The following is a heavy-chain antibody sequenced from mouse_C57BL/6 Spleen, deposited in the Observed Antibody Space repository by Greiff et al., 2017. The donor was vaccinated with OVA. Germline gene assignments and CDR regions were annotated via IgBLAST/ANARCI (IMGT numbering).Heavy chain of an antibody. CDR1: GFTFSDYG. CDR3: AAIGNWYFDV. Sequence: EVLLVESGGGLVKPGGSLKLSCAASGFTFSDYGMHWVRQAPEKGLEWVAYISSGSSTIYYADTVKGRFTISRDNATNTLFLQMTSLRSEDTAVYYCAAIGNWYFDVWGTGTTVTVSS. J-gene: IGHJ1*03. V-gene: IGHV5-17*01. CDR2: ISSGSSTI. D-gene: IGHD4-1*02.